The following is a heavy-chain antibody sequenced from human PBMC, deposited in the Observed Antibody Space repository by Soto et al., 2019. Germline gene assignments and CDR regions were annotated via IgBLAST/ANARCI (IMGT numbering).Heavy chain of an antibody. J-gene: IGHJ4*02. Sequence: AETLSLTCTVSGDSINIDNYYWGWIRQPPGKGLEWIGSIYYTGDTYYSPSLKSRVTISLDASMNQFSLRLTSVSVADTAMYYCARQATTSWSYWGQGTQVTVSS. CDR2: IYYTGDT. CDR3: ARQATTSWSY. V-gene: IGHV4-39*01. D-gene: IGHD2-2*01. CDR1: GDSINIDNYY.